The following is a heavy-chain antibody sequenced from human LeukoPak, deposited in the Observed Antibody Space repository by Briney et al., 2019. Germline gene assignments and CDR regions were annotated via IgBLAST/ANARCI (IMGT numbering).Heavy chain of an antibody. CDR3: ARDGVAAAGIDY. D-gene: IGHD6-13*01. V-gene: IGHV4-39*07. Sequence: PSETLSLTCTVSGGSISSSSYYWGWIRQPPGKGLEWIGSIYYSGSTYYNPSLKSRVTISVDTSKNQLSLKLSSVTAADTAVYYCARDGVAAAGIDYWGQGTLVTVSS. CDR2: IYYSGST. J-gene: IGHJ4*02. CDR1: GGSISSSSYY.